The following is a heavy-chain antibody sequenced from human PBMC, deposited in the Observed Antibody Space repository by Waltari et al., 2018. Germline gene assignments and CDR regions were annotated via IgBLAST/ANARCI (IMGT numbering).Heavy chain of an antibody. CDR1: GGSISSHY. Sequence: LSLTCTVSGGSISSHYWSWIRQPPGKGLEWIGYIYYSGSTNYNPSLKSRVTISVDTSKNQFSLKLSSVTAADTAVYYCARISRVVVAATYDAFDIWGQGTMATVSS. D-gene: IGHD2-15*01. CDR2: IYYSGST. CDR3: ARISRVVVAATYDAFDI. V-gene: IGHV4-59*11. J-gene: IGHJ3*02.